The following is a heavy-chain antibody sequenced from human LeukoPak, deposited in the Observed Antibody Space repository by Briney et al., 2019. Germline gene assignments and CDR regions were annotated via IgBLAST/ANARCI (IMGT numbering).Heavy chain of an antibody. J-gene: IGHJ4*02. Sequence: PGGSLRLSCAASGFTFSSYWMSWARQAPGKGLEWVSFIYSGGNTHYSDSVKGRFTLSRDNSKNTLYLQMNSLRAEDTAIYYCARRAGEYSHPYDYWGQGTLVTVSS. CDR3: ARRAGEYSHPYDY. CDR1: GFTFSSYW. V-gene: IGHV3-53*01. D-gene: IGHD2-15*01. CDR2: IYSGGNT.